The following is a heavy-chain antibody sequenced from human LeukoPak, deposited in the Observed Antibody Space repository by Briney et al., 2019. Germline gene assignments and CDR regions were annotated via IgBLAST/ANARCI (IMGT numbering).Heavy chain of an antibody. Sequence: SETLSLTCTVSGGSISSSSYYWGWIRQPPGKGLEWIGSIYYSGSTYYNPSLKSRVTISVDTSKNQFSLKLSSVTAADTAVYYYARLTRSSWYSVVDYWGQGTLVTVSS. V-gene: IGHV4-39*01. D-gene: IGHD6-13*01. CDR1: GGSISSSSYY. CDR3: ARLTRSSWYSVVDY. CDR2: IYYSGST. J-gene: IGHJ4*02.